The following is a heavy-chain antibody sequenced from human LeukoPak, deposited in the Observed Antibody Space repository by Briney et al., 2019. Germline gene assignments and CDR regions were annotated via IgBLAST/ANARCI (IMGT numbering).Heavy chain of an antibody. CDR1: GFTFTNYN. Sequence: PGGSLRLSCAASGFTFTNYNMNWVRQAPGKGLEWVSSITSRSTYIYYADSIKGRFTISRDNAKNSLYLQMNGLRADDTAVYYCARSTYYYDSSGYSSGHFDYWGQGTLVTVSS. V-gene: IGHV3-21*01. CDR3: ARSTYYYDSSGYSSGHFDY. D-gene: IGHD3-22*01. J-gene: IGHJ4*02. CDR2: ITSRSTYI.